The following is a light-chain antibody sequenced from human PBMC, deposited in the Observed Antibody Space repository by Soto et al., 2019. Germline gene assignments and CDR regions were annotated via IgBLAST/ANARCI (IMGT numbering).Light chain of an antibody. V-gene: IGKV3-11*01. CDR2: DAS. CDR1: QSVSSY. J-gene: IGKJ1*01. CDR3: QQRSNWPPTWT. Sequence: EIVLTQSPATLSLSPGERATLSCRASQSVSSYLAWYQQKPGQAPRLLIYDASNRATGIPARFSGSGSGTDFTLTISSLEPEDFAVYYCQQRSNWPPTWTLGQGTKVDSK.